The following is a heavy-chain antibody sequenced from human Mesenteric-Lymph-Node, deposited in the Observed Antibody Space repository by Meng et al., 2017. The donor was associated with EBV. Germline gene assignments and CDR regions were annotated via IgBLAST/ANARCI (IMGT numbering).Heavy chain of an antibody. CDR3: ARRRMVTMIVVVITDWFDP. J-gene: IGHJ5*02. V-gene: IGHV4-34*01. D-gene: IGHD3-22*01. Sequence: QVQLQQWGAGLLKPSETLSLTCAVXXGSFSGYYWSWIRQPPGKGLEWIGEINHSGSTNYNPSLKSRVTISVDTSKNQFSLKLSSVTAADTAVYYCARRRMVTMIVVVITDWFDPWGQGTLVTVSS. CDR1: XGSFSGYY. CDR2: INHSGST.